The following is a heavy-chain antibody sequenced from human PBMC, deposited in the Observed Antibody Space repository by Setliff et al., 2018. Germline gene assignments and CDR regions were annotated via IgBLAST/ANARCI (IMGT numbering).Heavy chain of an antibody. V-gene: IGHV1-69*05. D-gene: IGHD3-22*01. Sequence: SVKVSCKASGGPFSDYGISWVRQAPGQGLEWMGGTIPIFGTTDYAQKFQGRVTIITDESTSTAFMQLSSLISEDTAVYYCVREGVDSRSSTDYRYYMDVWGKGTTVTVSS. CDR3: VREGVDSRSSTDYRYYMDV. J-gene: IGHJ6*03. CDR1: GGPFSDYG. CDR2: TIPIFGTT.